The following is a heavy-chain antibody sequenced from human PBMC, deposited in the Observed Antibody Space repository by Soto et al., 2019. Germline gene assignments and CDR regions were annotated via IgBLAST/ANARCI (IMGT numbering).Heavy chain of an antibody. CDR1: GYTFTDFY. V-gene: IGHV1-2*02. CDR3: AKPYCGTNSCHGWFAP. J-gene: IGHJ5*02. Sequence: ASVKVSCKASGYTFTDFYIYWVRQAPGQGLEWMGWINPDSGGTNYAQNFQGRVTMTRDTSITTACMELTRLTSDDTAVYYCAKPYCGTNSCHGWFAPWGQGTLVTVS. D-gene: IGHD2-2*01. CDR2: INPDSGGT.